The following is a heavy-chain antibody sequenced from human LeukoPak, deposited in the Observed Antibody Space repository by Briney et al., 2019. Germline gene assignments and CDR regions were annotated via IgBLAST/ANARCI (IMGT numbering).Heavy chain of an antibody. CDR2: TYYRSKWYY. CDR3: ERAPVGGFTILAC. D-gene: IGHD3-3*01. V-gene: IGHV6-1*01. Sequence: SQTLSLTCVISGDSVSSNSAAWNWIRQSPSRGLEWLGRTYYRSKWYYDYSVAVKSRVTINPDTSKNQFSPQLSSVTPEDTAVYYCERAPVGGFTILACGGRGTRAT. CDR1: GDSVSSNSAA. J-gene: IGHJ4*02.